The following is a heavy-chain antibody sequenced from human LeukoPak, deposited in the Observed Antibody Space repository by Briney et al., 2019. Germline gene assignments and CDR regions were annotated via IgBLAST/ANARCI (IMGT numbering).Heavy chain of an antibody. CDR3: AKGEALTMVRGDLLDY. J-gene: IGHJ4*02. V-gene: IGHV3-74*01. Sequence: GGSLRLSCAASGFTFSSYWMHWVRQAPGKGLVWVSRINSDGSSTSYADSVKGRFTISRDNSKNTLYLQMNSLRAEDTAVYYCAKGEALTMVRGDLLDYWGQGTLVTVSS. CDR2: INSDGSST. CDR1: GFTFSSYW. D-gene: IGHD3-10*01.